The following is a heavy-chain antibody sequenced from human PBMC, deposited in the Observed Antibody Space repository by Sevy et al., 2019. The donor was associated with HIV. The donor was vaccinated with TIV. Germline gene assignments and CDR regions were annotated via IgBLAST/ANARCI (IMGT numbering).Heavy chain of an antibody. CDR1: GYTFTGYY. CDR3: ARDGDSSALGWFDP. J-gene: IGHJ5*02. Sequence: ASVKVSCKASGYTFTGYYMHWVRQAPGQGLEWMGRINPNSCGTNYAQKFQGRVTMTRDTSISTAYMELSRLRYDDTAVYYCARDGDSSALGWFDPWGQGTLVTVSS. CDR2: INPNSCGT. D-gene: IGHD3-22*01. V-gene: IGHV1-2*06.